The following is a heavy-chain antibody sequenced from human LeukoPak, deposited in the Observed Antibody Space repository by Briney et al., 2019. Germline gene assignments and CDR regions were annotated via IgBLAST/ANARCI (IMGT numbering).Heavy chain of an antibody. V-gene: IGHV3-48*04. CDR3: ARVGRSGYTKGY. Sequence: QPGRSLRLSCAASGFTFSNYGMHWVRQAPAKGLEWLSYISSSSSTIYYADSVKGRFTVSRDNAENLVYLQMNSMGAEDTAVYYCARVGRSGYTKGYWGQGTLVTVA. CDR2: ISSSSSTI. D-gene: IGHD5-12*01. J-gene: IGHJ4*02. CDR1: GFTFSNYG.